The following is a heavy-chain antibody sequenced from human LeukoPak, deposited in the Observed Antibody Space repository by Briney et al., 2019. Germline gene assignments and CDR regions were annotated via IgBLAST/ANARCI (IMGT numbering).Heavy chain of an antibody. Sequence: PSETLSLTCAVYGGSFSGYYWSWIRQPPGKGLEWIGEINHSGSTNYNPSLKSRVTISVDTSKNQFSLKLSSVTAADTAVYYCARGGVVPAAILVGNCYGMDVWGQGTTVTVSS. CDR3: ARGGVVPAAILVGNCYGMDV. CDR1: GGSFSGYY. CDR2: INHSGST. V-gene: IGHV4-34*01. D-gene: IGHD2-2*01. J-gene: IGHJ6*02.